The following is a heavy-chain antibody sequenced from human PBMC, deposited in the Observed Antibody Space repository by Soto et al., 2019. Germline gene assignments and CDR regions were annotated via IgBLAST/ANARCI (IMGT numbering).Heavy chain of an antibody. CDR1: GFTFSSYA. D-gene: IGHD2-2*01. Sequence: PGGSLRLSCAASGFTFSSYAMHWARQAPGKGLEWVAVISYDGSNKYYADSVKGWVTMTRDTSISTVYMELNRLRSDDTAVYYCARDRSSYCSTSSCYVSYFDYWGQGTVVTVSS. J-gene: IGHJ4*02. CDR3: ARDRSSYCSTSSCYVSYFDY. CDR2: ISYDGSNK. V-gene: IGHV3-30-3*01.